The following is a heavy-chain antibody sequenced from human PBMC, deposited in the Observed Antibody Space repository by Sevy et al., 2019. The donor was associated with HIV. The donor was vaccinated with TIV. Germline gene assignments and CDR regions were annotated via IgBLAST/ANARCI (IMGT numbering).Heavy chain of an antibody. CDR2: IYYTGST. Sequence: SETLSLTCIVSGGSISSDSYYWGWIRQPPGKGLAWIGSIYYTGSTYYNPSLQSRVTISSDTSKNQFSLRLSSVTAADTALYFCARPSSLYYYYAMDVWGQGTTVTVSS. J-gene: IGHJ6*01. CDR3: ARPSSLYYYYAMDV. CDR1: GGSISSDSYY. V-gene: IGHV4-39*01. D-gene: IGHD3-10*01.